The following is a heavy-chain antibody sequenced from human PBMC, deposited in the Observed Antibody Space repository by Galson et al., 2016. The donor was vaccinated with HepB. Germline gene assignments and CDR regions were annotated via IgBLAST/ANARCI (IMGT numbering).Heavy chain of an antibody. Sequence: SLRLSCAASGFTFSNYWMSWVRQAPGQGLEWVANMKNDGSEEYYLGSLKGRFTISRDNAKDSLYLQMSSLRADDSALYYCARGEDIVLRLYARPNDYWGQGTLVTVSS. CDR1: GFTFSNYW. V-gene: IGHV3-7*04. J-gene: IGHJ4*02. CDR2: MKNDGSEE. D-gene: IGHD2-8*01. CDR3: ARGEDIVLRLYARPNDY.